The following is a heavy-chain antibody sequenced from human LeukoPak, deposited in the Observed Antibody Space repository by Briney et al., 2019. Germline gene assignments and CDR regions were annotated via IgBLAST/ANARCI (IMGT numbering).Heavy chain of an antibody. J-gene: IGHJ4*02. CDR3: ARRRGSDYYDSSGPPDY. CDR1: GFTLSTYS. V-gene: IGHV3-21*01. Sequence: GGSLRLSCAASGFTLSTYSMNWVRQAPGKGLEWVSSITSSSSYYADSVKGRFTISRDNAKNSLYLQMNSLRAEDTAVYYCARRRGSDYYDSSGPPDYWGQGTLVTVSS. D-gene: IGHD3-22*01. CDR2: ITSSSSY.